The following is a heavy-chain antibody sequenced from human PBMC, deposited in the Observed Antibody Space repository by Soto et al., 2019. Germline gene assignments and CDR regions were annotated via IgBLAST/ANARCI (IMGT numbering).Heavy chain of an antibody. D-gene: IGHD1-26*01. CDR2: IWYDGSNK. V-gene: IGHV3-33*01. J-gene: IGHJ4*02. CDR3: ARGVIVGGTFGGFDY. Sequence: GGSLRISCAASGFTFSSYGMHWVRQAPGKGLEWVAVIWYDGSNKYYADSVKGRFTISRDDSKNSLYLQMNSLKTEDTAVYYCARGVIVGGTFGGFDYWGQGTLVTVSS. CDR1: GFTFSSYG.